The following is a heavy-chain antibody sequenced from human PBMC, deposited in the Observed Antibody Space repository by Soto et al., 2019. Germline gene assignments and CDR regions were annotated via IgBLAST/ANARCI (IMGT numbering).Heavy chain of an antibody. V-gene: IGHV1-3*05. D-gene: IGHD6-13*01. CDR3: ARGAKAAAVDY. Sequence: QVQLVQSGAEEKKPGASVKVSCKASGYTFTSYAMHWVRQAPGQRLEWMGWINAGNGNTKYSQKFQGRVTITRDTSESTAYLELSSMRSEDTAVYYCARGAKAAAVDYWGQGTLVTVSS. J-gene: IGHJ4*02. CDR1: GYTFTSYA. CDR2: INAGNGNT.